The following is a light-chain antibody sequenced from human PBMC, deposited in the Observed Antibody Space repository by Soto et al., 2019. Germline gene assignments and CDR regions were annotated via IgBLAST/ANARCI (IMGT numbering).Light chain of an antibody. J-gene: IGKJ5*01. V-gene: IGKV1-39*01. CDR3: QQSYSTAIT. Sequence: DIQLTQSPSTLSASLGDRVTITCRASQSISSGLAWYQQKPGKAPNLLIYDASSLQGGVPSRFSGSGSGTDFTLTISSLQPEDFATYYCQQSYSTAITFGQGTRLEIK. CDR1: QSISSG. CDR2: DAS.